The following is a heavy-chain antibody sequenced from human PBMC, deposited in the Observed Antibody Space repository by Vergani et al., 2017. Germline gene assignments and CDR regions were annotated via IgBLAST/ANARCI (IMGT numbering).Heavy chain of an antibody. CDR1: VYTFTSYY. J-gene: IGHJ5*02. CDR3: ARDSRYCSSTSCYVGRDWFDP. D-gene: IGHD2-2*01. Sequence: QVQLVQSGAEVKKPGASVKVSCKASVYTFTSYYMHWVRQAPGQGLEWMGIINPSGGSTSYAQKFQGRVTMTRETSTSTVYMELSSLRSEDTAVYYCARDSRYCSSTSCYVGRDWFDPWGQGTLVTVSS. CDR2: INPSGGST. V-gene: IGHV1-46*01.